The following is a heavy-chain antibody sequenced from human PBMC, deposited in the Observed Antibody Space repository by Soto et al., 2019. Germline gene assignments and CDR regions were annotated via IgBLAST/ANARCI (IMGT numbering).Heavy chain of an antibody. Sequence: EVQLVESGGGLVKPGGSLRLSCAASGFTFSNAWMNWVRQAPGKGLEWVGRIKSKTDGGTTDYAAPVKGRFTISRDDSKNTLYLQMNSLKTEDTAVYYCTTEYDSSGHYERESLDYWCQGTLVTVSS. CDR2: IKSKTDGGTT. D-gene: IGHD3-22*01. CDR3: TTEYDSSGHYERESLDY. V-gene: IGHV3-15*07. J-gene: IGHJ4*02. CDR1: GFTFSNAW.